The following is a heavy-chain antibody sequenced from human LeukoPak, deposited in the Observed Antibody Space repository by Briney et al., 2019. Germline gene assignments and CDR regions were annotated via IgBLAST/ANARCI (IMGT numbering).Heavy chain of an antibody. CDR3: ARGGYYDSSGYSNFDY. V-gene: IGHV3-48*03. Sequence: GGSLRLSCAASGFTFSSYEMNWVRQAPGKGLEWVSYIISSGSTIYYADSVKGRFTISRDNAKNSLYLQMNSLRAEDTAVYYCARGGYYDSSGYSNFDYWGQGTLVTVSS. CDR1: GFTFSSYE. D-gene: IGHD3-22*01. J-gene: IGHJ4*02. CDR2: IISSGSTI.